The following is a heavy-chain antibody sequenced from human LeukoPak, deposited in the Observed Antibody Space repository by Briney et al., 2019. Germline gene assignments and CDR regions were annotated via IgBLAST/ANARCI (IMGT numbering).Heavy chain of an antibody. CDR3: AEMSSWFGELWL. CDR2: ISGSGGST. CDR1: GFTFSSYA. J-gene: IGHJ4*02. V-gene: IGHV3-23*01. Sequence: GGSLRLSCAASGFTFSSYAMSWVRQAPGKGLEWVSAISGSGGSTYYADSVKGRFTISRDNSKNTLYLQMNSLRAEDTAVYYCAEMSSWFGELWLWGQGTLVTVSS. D-gene: IGHD3-10*01.